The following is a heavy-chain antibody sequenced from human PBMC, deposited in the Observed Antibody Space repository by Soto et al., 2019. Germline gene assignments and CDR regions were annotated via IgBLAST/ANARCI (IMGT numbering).Heavy chain of an antibody. Sequence: QVQLVQSGAEVKKPGASVKVSCKASGYTFTSYYMHWVRQAPGQGLEWMGIINPSGGSTSYAQKFQGRVTMTRDTSTSTGCMELSSLRSEDTAVYYCAREGGQWRGRGGSVFDYWGQGTLVTVSS. CDR1: GYTFTSYY. D-gene: IGHD6-19*01. V-gene: IGHV1-46*01. J-gene: IGHJ4*02. CDR3: AREGGQWRGRGGSVFDY. CDR2: INPSGGST.